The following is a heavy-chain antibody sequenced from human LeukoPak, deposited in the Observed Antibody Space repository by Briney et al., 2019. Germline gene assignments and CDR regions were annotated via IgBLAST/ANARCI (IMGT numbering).Heavy chain of an antibody. CDR1: GYTFTGYY. CDR2: INPNSGGA. Sequence: ASVTVSCKASGYTFTGYYMHWVRQAPGQGLEWMGWINPNSGGANYAQKFQGRVTMTRDTSISTAYMELSRLRSDDTAVYYCARDPVDYYDSSGYYYFDYWGQGTLVTVSS. CDR3: ARDPVDYYDSSGYYYFDY. V-gene: IGHV1-2*02. J-gene: IGHJ4*02. D-gene: IGHD3-22*01.